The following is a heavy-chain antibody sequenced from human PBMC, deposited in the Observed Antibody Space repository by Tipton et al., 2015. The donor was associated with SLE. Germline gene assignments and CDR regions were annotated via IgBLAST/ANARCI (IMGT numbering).Heavy chain of an antibody. J-gene: IGHJ4*02. V-gene: IGHV4-59*01. CDR2: IYYSGST. Sequence: TLSLTCTVSGGSISSYYWSWIRQPPGKGLEWIGYIYYSGSTNYNPSLKSRVTISVDTSKNQFSLKLSSVTAADTAVYYCASEALGPPPCFDYWGQGTLVTVSS. CDR3: ASEALGPPPCFDY. CDR1: GGSISSYY.